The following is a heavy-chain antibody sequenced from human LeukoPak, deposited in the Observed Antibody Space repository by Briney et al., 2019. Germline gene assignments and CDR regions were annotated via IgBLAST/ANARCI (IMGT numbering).Heavy chain of an antibody. Sequence: PGGSLRLSCAASGFTFSGSAMHWVRQASGKGLEWVGRIRSKANSYATAYAASVKGRFTISRDDSKNTAYLQMNSLKTEDTAVYYCTRHLDYHGSGSYEYYDNWGQGTLVTVSS. CDR3: TRHLDYHGSGSYEYYDN. J-gene: IGHJ4*02. V-gene: IGHV3-73*01. D-gene: IGHD3-10*01. CDR1: GFTFSGSA. CDR2: IRSKANSYAT.